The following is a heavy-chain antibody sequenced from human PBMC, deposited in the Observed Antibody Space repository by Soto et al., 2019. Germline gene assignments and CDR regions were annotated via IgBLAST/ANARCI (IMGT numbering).Heavy chain of an antibody. J-gene: IGHJ4*02. CDR1: EFTFSNYA. CDR2: ISGSGGST. V-gene: IGHV3-23*01. D-gene: IGHD4-17*01. Sequence: GGSLRLSCAASEFTFSNYAMTWVRQAPGKGLEWVSAISGSGGSTYYADSVKGRFTISRDNSKNTLYLHMNSLRAEDTAVYYCAKDGPGPTVTTRGTFFDNWGQGTQVTVSS. CDR3: AKDGPGPTVTTRGTFFDN.